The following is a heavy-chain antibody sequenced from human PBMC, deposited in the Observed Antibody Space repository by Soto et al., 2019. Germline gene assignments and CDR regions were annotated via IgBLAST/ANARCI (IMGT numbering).Heavy chain of an antibody. CDR1: GYTFTSYG. CDR3: AGRSGYANWFDP. Sequence: ASVKVSCKASGYTFTSYGISWVRQAPGQGLEWMGWISAYNGNTNYAQKLQGRVTMTTDTSTSTAYMELRGLRSDDTAVYYCAGRSGYANWFDPWGQGTLVTVSS. CDR2: ISAYNGNT. J-gene: IGHJ5*02. V-gene: IGHV1-18*04. D-gene: IGHD3-22*01.